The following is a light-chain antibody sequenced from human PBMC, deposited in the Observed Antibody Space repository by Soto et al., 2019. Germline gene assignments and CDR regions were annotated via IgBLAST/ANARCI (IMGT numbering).Light chain of an antibody. CDR2: GVS. CDR3: QQYSSWPLT. V-gene: IGKV3-15*01. CDR1: QSVTNSY. Sequence: EIVMTQSPATLSVSPGERATLSCRASQSVTNSYLAWYQQKPGQAPRLLSYGVSTRATGIPARFSGSGSGTEFTLTISSLQSEDFAVYYCQQYSSWPLTFGGGTKVEIK. J-gene: IGKJ4*01.